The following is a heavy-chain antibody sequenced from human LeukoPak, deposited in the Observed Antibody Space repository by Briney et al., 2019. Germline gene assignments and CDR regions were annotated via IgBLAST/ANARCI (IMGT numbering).Heavy chain of an antibody. J-gene: IGHJ2*01. CDR3: ARDTYYDSSGYYPYWYFDL. V-gene: IGHV4-39*07. Sequence: TSETLSLTCTVSGGSISSSSYYWGWIRQPPGKGLEWIGSIYYSGSTYYNPSLKSRVTISVDTSKNQFSLKLSSVTAADTAVYYCARDTYYDSSGYYPYWYFDLWGRGTLVTVSS. CDR1: GGSISSSSYY. D-gene: IGHD3-22*01. CDR2: IYYSGST.